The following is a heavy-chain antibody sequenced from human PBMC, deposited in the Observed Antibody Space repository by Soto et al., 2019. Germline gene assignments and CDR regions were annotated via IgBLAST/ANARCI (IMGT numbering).Heavy chain of an antibody. D-gene: IGHD5-12*01. CDR1: GGSISSYY. CDR2: IYYSGST. Sequence: SETLSLTCTVSGGSISSYYWSWIRQPPGKGLEWIGYIYYSGSTNYNPSLKSRVTISVDTSKNQFSLKLSSVTAADTAVYYCARDSSGYDSAYYFDYWGQGTLVTVSS. V-gene: IGHV4-59*12. J-gene: IGHJ4*02. CDR3: ARDSSGYDSAYYFDY.